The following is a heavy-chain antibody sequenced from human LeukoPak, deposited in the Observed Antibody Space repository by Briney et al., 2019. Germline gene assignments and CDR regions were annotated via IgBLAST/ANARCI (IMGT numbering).Heavy chain of an antibody. CDR2: ISSTGATI. J-gene: IGHJ6*03. D-gene: IGHD3-22*01. V-gene: IGHV3-48*03. CDR1: GFTFSSYE. CDR3: AREEEFDYYTYYYYYMDV. Sequence: GGSLRLSCGASGFTFSSYEMIWVRQAPGKGLEWISYISSTGATIHYADSVKGRFTISRDNAKNSLYLQMNSLRAEDTAVYYCAREEEFDYYTYYYYYMDVWGKGTTVTVSS.